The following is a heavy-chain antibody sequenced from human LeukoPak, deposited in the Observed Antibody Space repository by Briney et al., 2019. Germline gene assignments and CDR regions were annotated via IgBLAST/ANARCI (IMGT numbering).Heavy chain of an antibody. CDR1: GFTFSSYE. V-gene: IGHV3-48*03. J-gene: IGHJ4*02. Sequence: PGGSLRLSCAASGFTFSSYEMNWVRQAPGKGLEWVSYISSSGSTIYYADSVKGRFTISRDNAKNSLYLQMNSLRAEDTAVYYCARRRYCSGGSCYPYYFDYWGQGTLVTVSS. CDR2: ISSSGSTI. CDR3: ARRRYCSGGSCYPYYFDY. D-gene: IGHD2-15*01.